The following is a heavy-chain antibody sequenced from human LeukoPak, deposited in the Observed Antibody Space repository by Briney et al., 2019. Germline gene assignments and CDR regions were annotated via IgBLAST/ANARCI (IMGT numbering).Heavy chain of an antibody. J-gene: IGHJ6*02. CDR3: ARDREGDSSGIYYYYYGMDV. D-gene: IGHD3-22*01. Sequence: SETLSLTCTVSGGSVSSGSYYWSWIRQPPGKGLEWIGYIYYSGSTNYNPSLKSRVSILVDTSKNQFSLKLSSVTAADTAVYYCARDREGDSSGIYYYYYGMDVWGQGTTVTVSS. CDR2: IYYSGST. CDR1: GGSVSSGSYY. V-gene: IGHV4-61*01.